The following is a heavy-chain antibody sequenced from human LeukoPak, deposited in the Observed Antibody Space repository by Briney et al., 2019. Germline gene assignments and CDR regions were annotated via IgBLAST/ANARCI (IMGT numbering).Heavy chain of an antibody. J-gene: IGHJ4*02. CDR2: INPNSGGT. CDR1: GYTFTGYY. D-gene: IGHD6-13*01. Sequence: GASVKVSCKASGYTFTGYYMHWARQAPGQGLEWMGWINPNSGGTNYAQKFQGRVTMTRDTSISTAYMELSRLRSDDTAVYYCASDGLIAAAGLDYWGQGTLVTVSS. V-gene: IGHV1-2*02. CDR3: ASDGLIAAAGLDY.